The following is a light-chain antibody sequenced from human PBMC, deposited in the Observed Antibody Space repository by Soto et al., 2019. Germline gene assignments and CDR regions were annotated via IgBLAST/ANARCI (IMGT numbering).Light chain of an antibody. CDR1: QSISDT. CDR3: QKYNNWPWT. Sequence: VLTQSPGTLSLSPGDSATLSCRASQSISDTLAWYQQKTGQAPRLLIYSESARATGLPARLSGSGSGTDLNITISRLQSEDFAVYYCQKYNNWPWTCGQGTKVDIK. V-gene: IGKV3-15*01. J-gene: IGKJ1*01. CDR2: SES.